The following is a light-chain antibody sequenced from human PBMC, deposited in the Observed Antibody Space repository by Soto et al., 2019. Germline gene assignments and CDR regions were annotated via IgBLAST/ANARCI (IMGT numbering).Light chain of an antibody. CDR2: LTS. V-gene: IGKV2-28*01. CDR3: MQALQSPT. Sequence: IVLTQSPLSLTVTPGEPASLSCRSSQGFPHTNGYTYLDWYLQKPGQPPQLLIYLTSNRASGVPDRFSGSGSGTDFTLKITRVEAEDVGVYYCMQALQSPTFGQGTKVDIK. J-gene: IGKJ1*01. CDR1: QGFPHTNGYTY.